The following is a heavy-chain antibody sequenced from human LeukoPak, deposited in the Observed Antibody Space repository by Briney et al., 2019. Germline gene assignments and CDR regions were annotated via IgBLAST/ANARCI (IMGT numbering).Heavy chain of an antibody. D-gene: IGHD3-22*01. J-gene: IGHJ4*02. CDR2: ISYDGSKK. Sequence: PGRSLRLSCAASGFTFNNYAMHWVRQAPGKGLEWVAVISYDGSKKYYADSVKGRFTISRDNSTNTLFLQMDSLRTEDTAVYYCSRARITKQVVVNRIDYWGQGTLVTVSS. CDR3: SRARITKQVVVNRIDY. V-gene: IGHV3-30*01. CDR1: GFTFNNYA.